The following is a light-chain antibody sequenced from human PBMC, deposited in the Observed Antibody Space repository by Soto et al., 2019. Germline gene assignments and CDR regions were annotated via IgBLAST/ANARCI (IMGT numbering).Light chain of an antibody. V-gene: IGKV1-5*01. CDR3: QQYNSYSST. J-gene: IGKJ1*01. CDR1: QSISSW. Sequence: DIHMTQSPSTLSASVGDRVTITCRASQSISSWLAWYKQKPGKAPKLLIYDASILESGVPSRFSGVGSGTEFTLTISSLQPDDFATYYCQQYNSYSSTFGQGTKMEIK. CDR2: DAS.